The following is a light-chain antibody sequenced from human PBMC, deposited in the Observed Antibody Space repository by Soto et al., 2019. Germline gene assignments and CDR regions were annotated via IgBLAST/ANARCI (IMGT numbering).Light chain of an antibody. V-gene: IGKV3-20*01. Sequence: EMVLTQSPGTLSLSPGERATLSCRASQSVSSSYLAWYQQKPGQAPRLLIYGASTRATGIPDRFSGSGSGTDFTLTISRLEPEDFAVYYCQQYTGSLTWTFGQGTKVDIK. J-gene: IGKJ1*01. CDR2: GAS. CDR1: QSVSSSY. CDR3: QQYTGSLTWT.